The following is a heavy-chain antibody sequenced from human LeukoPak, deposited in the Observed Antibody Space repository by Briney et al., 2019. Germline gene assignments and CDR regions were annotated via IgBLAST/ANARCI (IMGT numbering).Heavy chain of an antibody. V-gene: IGHV3-23*01. CDR2: ISGSGGST. CDR3: ARAASRWYYDTLGYFDY. CDR1: GFTFSSYA. D-gene: IGHD3-9*01. J-gene: IGHJ4*02. Sequence: AGGSLRLSCAASGFTFSSYAMSWVRQAPGKGLEWVSAISGSGGSTYYADSVKGRFTISRDNSKNTLYLQMNSLRAEDTAVYYCARAASRWYYDTLGYFDYWGQGTLVTVSS.